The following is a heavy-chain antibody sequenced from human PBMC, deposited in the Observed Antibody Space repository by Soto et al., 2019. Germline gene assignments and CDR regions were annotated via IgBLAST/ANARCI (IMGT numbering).Heavy chain of an antibody. V-gene: IGHV4-61*01. Sequence: LSLTCSVSGGSIRSGSYDWSWIRQPPGKGLEWIGNIYFTGSINYNPSIKSRVTISVDTSKNQFSLKLSSVTAADTAVYYCARRASGDPYFAYWGQGTLV. CDR1: GGSIRSGSYD. CDR2: IYFTGSI. D-gene: IGHD3-3*01. J-gene: IGHJ4*02. CDR3: ARRASGDPYFAY.